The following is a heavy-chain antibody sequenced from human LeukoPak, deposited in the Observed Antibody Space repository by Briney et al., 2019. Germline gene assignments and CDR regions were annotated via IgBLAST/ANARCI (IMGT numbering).Heavy chain of an antibody. CDR2: ISYDGSNK. Sequence: PGRSLRLSCAASGFTFSSYGMHWVRQAPGKGLEWVAVISYDGSNKYYADSVKGRFTISRDNSKNTLYLQMNSLRAEDTAVYYCAKGLEQWLVRQLSVDPWGQGTLVTVSS. CDR3: AKGLEQWLVRQLSVDP. D-gene: IGHD6-19*01. J-gene: IGHJ5*02. V-gene: IGHV3-30*18. CDR1: GFTFSSYG.